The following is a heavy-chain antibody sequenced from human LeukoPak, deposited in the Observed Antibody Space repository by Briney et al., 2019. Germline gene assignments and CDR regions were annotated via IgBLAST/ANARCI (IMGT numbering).Heavy chain of an antibody. D-gene: IGHD3-16*01. CDR3: AKEGDRSFDY. V-gene: IGHV3-30-3*01. Sequence: GGSLRLSCAASGFTFSSYAMHWVRQAPGKGLEWVAVISYDGSNKYYADSVKGRFTISRDNSKNTLYLQMNSLRAEDTAVYYCAKEGDRSFDYLGQGTLVTVSS. J-gene: IGHJ4*02. CDR2: ISYDGSNK. CDR1: GFTFSSYA.